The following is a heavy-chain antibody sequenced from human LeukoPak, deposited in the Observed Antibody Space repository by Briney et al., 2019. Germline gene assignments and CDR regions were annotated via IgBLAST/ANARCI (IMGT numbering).Heavy chain of an antibody. D-gene: IGHD3-16*02. J-gene: IGHJ4*02. CDR1: GGSISSNNW. Sequence: SETLSLTCAVSGGSISSNNWWSWVRQPPGKGLEWIGEIYHSGSTTYNPSLKSRVTISVDTSKNQFSLKLSSVTAADTAVYYCARTGPSYDYVWGSYRSRFDYWGQGTLVTVSS. V-gene: IGHV4-4*02. CDR2: IYHSGST. CDR3: ARTGPSYDYVWGSYRSRFDY.